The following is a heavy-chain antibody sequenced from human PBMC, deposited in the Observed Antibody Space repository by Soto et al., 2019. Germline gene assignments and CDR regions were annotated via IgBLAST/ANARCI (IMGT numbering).Heavy chain of an antibody. D-gene: IGHD5-18*01. CDR1: GGSFSGYY. J-gene: IGHJ6*03. CDR2: INHSGST. CDR3: ARGQLWLDYYYYYMDV. Sequence: PSETLSLTCAVYGGSFSGYYWSWIRQPPGKGLEWIGEINHSGSTNYNPSLKSQVTISVDTSKNQFSLKLSSVTAADTAVYYCARGQLWLDYYYYYMDVWGKGTTVTVSS. V-gene: IGHV4-34*01.